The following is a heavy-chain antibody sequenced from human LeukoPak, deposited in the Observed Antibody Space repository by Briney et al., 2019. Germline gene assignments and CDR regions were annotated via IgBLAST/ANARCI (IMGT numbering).Heavy chain of an antibody. V-gene: IGHV1-18*01. Sequence: ASVKVSCTASGYTFTSYGISWVRQAPGQGLEWMGWISAYNGNTKYAQKLQGRVTMTTDTSTSTAYMELRSLRSDDTAVYYCARGLAAAGRSPFDYWGQGTLVTVSS. CDR2: ISAYNGNT. CDR1: GYTFTSYG. CDR3: ARGLAAAGRSPFDY. D-gene: IGHD6-13*01. J-gene: IGHJ4*02.